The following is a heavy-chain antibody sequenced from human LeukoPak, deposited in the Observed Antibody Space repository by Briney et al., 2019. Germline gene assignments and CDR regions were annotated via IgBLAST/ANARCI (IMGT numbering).Heavy chain of an antibody. Sequence: GGSLRLSCVASGFSFDKFGMHWVRQAPGKGLEYVSSVSAGESGKYYTKSVRGRFSISRDNSKNTMYLQVGNLRPDDMGIYYCASLDRSEIPWGPGTLVTVSS. V-gene: IGHV3-64*01. CDR1: GFSFDKFG. CDR3: ASLDRSEIP. CDR2: VSAGESGK. D-gene: IGHD1-26*01. J-gene: IGHJ5*02.